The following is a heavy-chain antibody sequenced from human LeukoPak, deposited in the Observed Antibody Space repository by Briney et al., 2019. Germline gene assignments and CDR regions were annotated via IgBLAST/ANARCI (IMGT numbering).Heavy chain of an antibody. J-gene: IGHJ4*02. CDR2: IYYSGST. D-gene: IGHD4-17*01. V-gene: IGHV4-39*07. CDR1: GGSISSSSYY. CDR3: ARSATVTTGYFDY. Sequence: SETLSLTCAVSGGSISSSSYYWGWIRQPPGKGLEWIGSIYYSGSTYYHPSLKSRVTISLDTSKNQFSLKLSSVTAADTAVYYCARSATVTTGYFDYWGQGTPVTVSS.